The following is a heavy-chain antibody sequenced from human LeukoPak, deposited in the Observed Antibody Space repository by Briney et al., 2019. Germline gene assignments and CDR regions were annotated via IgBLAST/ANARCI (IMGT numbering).Heavy chain of an antibody. D-gene: IGHD2-2*01. CDR2: ISSSSSYI. Sequence: PGGSLRLSCAASGFTFSSYSMNWVRQAPGKGLEWVSSISSSSSYIYYADSVKGRFTISRDNAMNSLYLQMNSLRAEDTAVYYCARDGGYCSSTSCLYDAFDIWGQGTMVTVSS. CDR3: ARDGGYCSSTSCLYDAFDI. V-gene: IGHV3-21*01. J-gene: IGHJ3*02. CDR1: GFTFSSYS.